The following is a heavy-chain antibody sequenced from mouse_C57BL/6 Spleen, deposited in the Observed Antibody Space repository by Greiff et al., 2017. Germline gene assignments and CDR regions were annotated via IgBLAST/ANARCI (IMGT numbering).Heavy chain of an antibody. Sequence: QVQLQQSGAELVRPGTSVKVSCKASGYAFTNYLMEWVKQRPGKGLEWIGVINPGSGGTNYNEKLKGKATLTADKSSSTAYMQLSSRTSEDSAVYFCARSGGCDYYGYFAYWGQGTLVTVSA. CDR3: ARSGGCDYYGYFAY. D-gene: IGHD1-2*01. J-gene: IGHJ3*01. CDR1: GYAFTNYL. V-gene: IGHV1-54*01. CDR2: INPGSGGT.